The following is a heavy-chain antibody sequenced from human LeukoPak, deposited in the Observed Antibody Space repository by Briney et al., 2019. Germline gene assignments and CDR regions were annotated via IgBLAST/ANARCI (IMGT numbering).Heavy chain of an antibody. V-gene: IGHV3-21*01. CDR3: AREGNYYDSSGYFPFDI. J-gene: IGHJ3*02. Sequence: GGSLRLSCAASGFTFSSYSMNWVRQAPGKGLEWVSSISSSSSYIYYADSVKGRFTISRDNAKNSLYLQMNSLRAEDTAVYYCAREGNYYDSSGYFPFDIWGQGTMVTVSS. D-gene: IGHD3-22*01. CDR2: ISSSSSYI. CDR1: GFTFSSYS.